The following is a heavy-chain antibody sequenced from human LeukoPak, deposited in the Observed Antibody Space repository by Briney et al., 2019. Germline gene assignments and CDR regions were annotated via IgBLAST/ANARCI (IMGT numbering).Heavy chain of an antibody. D-gene: IGHD6-19*01. Sequence: ASVKVSCKASGGTFSSYAISWVRQAPGQGLEWMGRIIPILGIANYAQKFQGRVTITADKSTSTAYMELSSLRSEDTAVYYCASLAVAGHSPLGYWGQGTLVTVSS. CDR2: IIPILGIA. J-gene: IGHJ4*02. V-gene: IGHV1-69*04. CDR1: GGTFSSYA. CDR3: ASLAVAGHSPLGY.